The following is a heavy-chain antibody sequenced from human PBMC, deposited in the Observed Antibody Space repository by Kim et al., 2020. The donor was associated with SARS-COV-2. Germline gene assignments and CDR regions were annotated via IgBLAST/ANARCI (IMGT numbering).Heavy chain of an antibody. CDR1: GFTFSSYA. Sequence: GGSLRLSCAASGFTFSSYAMSWVPQAPGKGLEWVSAISGSGGSTYYADSVKGRFTISRDNSKNTLYLQMNSLRAEDTAVYYCAKDPETYYYDSSGYYPFDYWGQGTLVTVSS. V-gene: IGHV3-23*01. CDR3: AKDPETYYYDSSGYYPFDY. D-gene: IGHD3-22*01. J-gene: IGHJ4*02. CDR2: ISGSGGST.